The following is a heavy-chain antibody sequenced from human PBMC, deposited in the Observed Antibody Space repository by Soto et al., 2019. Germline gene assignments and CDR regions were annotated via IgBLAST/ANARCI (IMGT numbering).Heavy chain of an antibody. CDR2: ISSSSSTI. Sequence: PGGSLRLSCAASEFPFSSYSMNWVRPAPGKGLEWVSYISSSSSTIYYADSVKGRFTISRDNTKNSLYLQMNSLRAEDTAVYYCARNYDFWSGPNVVFDIWGKGTMVTVSS. J-gene: IGHJ3*02. CDR3: ARNYDFWSGPNVVFDI. V-gene: IGHV3-48*01. CDR1: EFPFSSYS. D-gene: IGHD3-3*01.